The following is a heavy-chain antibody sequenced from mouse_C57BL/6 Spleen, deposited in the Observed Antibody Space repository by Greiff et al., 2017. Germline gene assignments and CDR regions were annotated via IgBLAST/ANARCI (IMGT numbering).Heavy chain of an antibody. CDR2: IHPSDSDT. CDR3: AIMGWFRTYFDV. D-gene: IGHD2-3*01. J-gene: IGHJ1*03. Sequence: QVQLQQPGAELVKPGASVKVSCKASGYTFTSSWMHWVKQRPGQGLEWIGRIHPSDSDTNYNQKFKGKATLTVDKSSSTAYMQLSSMTSEDSAVYYCAIMGWFRTYFDVWGTGTTVTVSS. V-gene: IGHV1-74*01. CDR1: GYTFTSSW.